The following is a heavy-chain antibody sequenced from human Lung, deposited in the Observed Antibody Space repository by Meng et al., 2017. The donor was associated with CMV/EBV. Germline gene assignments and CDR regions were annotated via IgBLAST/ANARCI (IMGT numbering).Heavy chain of an antibody. CDR2: ISTYTGDT. V-gene: IGHV1-18*01. CDR3: AEKSDGSGNYGMDV. D-gene: IGHD1-26*01. Sequence: ASVKVSCKASGYTFNNYAIITWVRQAPGEGLEWMGQISTYTGDTIYAQKLQGRVNMTTDTSTSTAYMELEGLRSDDSSVDYCAEKSDGSGNYGMDVWGQGTTVTVSS. CDR1: GYTFNNYA. J-gene: IGHJ6*02.